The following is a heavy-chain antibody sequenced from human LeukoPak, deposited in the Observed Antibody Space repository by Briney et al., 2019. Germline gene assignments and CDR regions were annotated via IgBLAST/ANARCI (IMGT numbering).Heavy chain of an antibody. CDR3: AKDIAPSSAYCGGDCYSVGY. V-gene: IGHV3-43*02. J-gene: IGHJ4*02. CDR1: GFTFSSYS. CDR2: ISGDGGST. Sequence: GGSLTLSCAASGFTFSSYSMNWVRQAPGKGLEWVSLISGDGGSTYYADSVKGRFTISRDNSKNSLYLQMNSLRTEDTALYYCAKDIAPSSAYCGGDCYSVGYWGQGTLVTVSS. D-gene: IGHD2-21*02.